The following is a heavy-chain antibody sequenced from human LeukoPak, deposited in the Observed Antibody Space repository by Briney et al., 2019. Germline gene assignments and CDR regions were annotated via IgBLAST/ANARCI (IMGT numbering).Heavy chain of an antibody. Sequence: GGSLRLSCAASGFTFDDYAMHWVRQAPGKGLEWVSGISWNSGSIGYADSVKGRFTISRDNAKNSLYLQMNSLRAEDTALYYCASGGNRYYYYGMDVWGQGTTVTVSS. CDR2: ISWNSGSI. CDR1: GFTFDDYA. J-gene: IGHJ6*02. V-gene: IGHV3-9*01. D-gene: IGHD4-23*01. CDR3: ASGGNRYYYYGMDV.